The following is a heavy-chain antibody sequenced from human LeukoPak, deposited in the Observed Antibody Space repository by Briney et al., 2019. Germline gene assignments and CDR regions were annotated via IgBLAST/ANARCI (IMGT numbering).Heavy chain of an antibody. V-gene: IGHV3-72*01. Sequence: GGYLTLYCSGSGFNFSDLYMVCLAQAQGKGLKWVGRSRNKAKTYTTQYAASVKGRFTISRDDSKDSLYLQMNSLKTDDTAVYYCARGNSGHDYWGQGTLVTVSS. J-gene: IGHJ4*02. CDR3: ARGNSGHDY. CDR2: SRNKAKTYTT. D-gene: IGHD5-12*01. CDR1: GFNFSDLY.